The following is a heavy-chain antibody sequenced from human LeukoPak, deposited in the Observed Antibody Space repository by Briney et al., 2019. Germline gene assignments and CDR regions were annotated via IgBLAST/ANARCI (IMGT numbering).Heavy chain of an antibody. Sequence: GGSLRLSCAASGFTFNSYWMTWVRQPPGKGLEWVATIKHDGSEKYYVDSVKGRFTISRDNAKNSLFLQMNSLRAEDTAVYYCTYTSAYWGQGTLVSVSS. CDR3: TYTSAY. CDR1: GFTFNSYW. D-gene: IGHD6-6*01. CDR2: IKHDGSEK. V-gene: IGHV3-7*01. J-gene: IGHJ4*02.